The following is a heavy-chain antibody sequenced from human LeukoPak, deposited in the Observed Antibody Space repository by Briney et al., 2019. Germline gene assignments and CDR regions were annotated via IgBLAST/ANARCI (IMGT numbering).Heavy chain of an antibody. V-gene: IGHV3-30*04. CDR1: GFTFSSYA. CDR3: AKDKWELLGGGFFDY. J-gene: IGHJ4*02. CDR2: ISYDGSNK. Sequence: GGSLRLSCAASGFTFSSYAMHWVRQAPGKGLEWVAVISYDGSNKYYADSVKGRFTISRDNSKNTLYLQMNSLRAEDTAVYYCAKDKWELLGGGFFDYWGQGTLVTVSS. D-gene: IGHD1-26*01.